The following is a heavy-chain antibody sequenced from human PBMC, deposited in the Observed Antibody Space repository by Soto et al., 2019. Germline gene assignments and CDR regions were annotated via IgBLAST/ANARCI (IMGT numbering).Heavy chain of an antibody. CDR1: GGTFSSYA. CDR3: ARDGYSSGGTRYYYGMDV. Sequence: QVQLVQSGAEVKKPGSSVKVSCKASGGTFSSYAISWVRQAPGQGLEWMGGIIPIFGTANYAQKFQGRVTITADESTSTAYMELSSLRSEDTAVYYCARDGYSSGGTRYYYGMDVWGQGTTVTVSS. V-gene: IGHV1-69*12. D-gene: IGHD6-19*01. CDR2: IIPIFGTA. J-gene: IGHJ6*02.